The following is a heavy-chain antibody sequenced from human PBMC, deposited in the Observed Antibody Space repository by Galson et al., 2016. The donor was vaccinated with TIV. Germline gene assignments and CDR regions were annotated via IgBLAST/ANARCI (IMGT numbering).Heavy chain of an antibody. CDR1: GYSFLSFD. Sequence: SVKVSCKASGYSFLSFDINWVRQAAGQGLEWMGWMNPHSGSTVSAQKFQGRVTMTRNLSISTAYMELSSLTSEDTAIYYCARPSYGSAYYGLEVWGQGTTVTVSS. CDR3: ARPSYGSAYYGLEV. V-gene: IGHV1-8*01. D-gene: IGHD4-17*01. CDR2: MNPHSGST. J-gene: IGHJ6*02.